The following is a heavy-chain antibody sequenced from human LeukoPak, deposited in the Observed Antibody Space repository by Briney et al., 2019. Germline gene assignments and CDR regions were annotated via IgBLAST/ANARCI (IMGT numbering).Heavy chain of an antibody. CDR3: AKVHSMIVVVRSAFDM. Sequence: GGSLRLSCAASGFTFSSYAMSWVRQAPGKGLEWVSVISGSGGSRYYADSVKGRFTISRDNSKNTLYLQMNSLRAEDTAVYYCAKVHSMIVVVRSAFDMWGQGTMVTVSS. CDR2: ISGSGGSR. CDR1: GFTFSSYA. J-gene: IGHJ3*02. D-gene: IGHD3-22*01. V-gene: IGHV3-23*01.